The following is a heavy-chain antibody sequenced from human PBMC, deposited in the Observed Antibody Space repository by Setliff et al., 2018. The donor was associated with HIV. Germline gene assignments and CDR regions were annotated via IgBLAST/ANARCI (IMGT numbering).Heavy chain of an antibody. D-gene: IGHD5-18*01. Sequence: SETLSLTCGVSGYSISSSSYYWGWIRQPPGKGLEWIGYMYSGGNTFYKPSLKSRLTISVDTSKNQFSLRLSSVTAADTAVYYCARDQKGYSYGYFDSWGQGTLVTVSS. CDR2: MYSGGNT. J-gene: IGHJ4*02. V-gene: IGHV4-39*07. CDR1: GYSISSSSYY. CDR3: ARDQKGYSYGYFDS.